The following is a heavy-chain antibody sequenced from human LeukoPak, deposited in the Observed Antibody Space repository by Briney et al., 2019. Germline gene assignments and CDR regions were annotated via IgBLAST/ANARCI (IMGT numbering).Heavy chain of an antibody. CDR1: GYTFTGYY. CDR2: INPNSGGT. V-gene: IGHV1-2*02. D-gene: IGHD3-3*01. CDR3: ARDSQSVTIFGVVTPLGY. J-gene: IGHJ4*02. Sequence: ASVTVSCKASGYTFTGYYMHWVRQAPGQGLEWMGWINPNSGGTNYAQKFQGRVTMTRDTSISTAYMELSRLRSDDTAVYYCARDSQSVTIFGVVTPLGYWGQGTLVTVSS.